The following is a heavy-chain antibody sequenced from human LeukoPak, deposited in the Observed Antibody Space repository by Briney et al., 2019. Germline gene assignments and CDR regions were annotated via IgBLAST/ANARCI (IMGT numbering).Heavy chain of an antibody. CDR1: GGTFSSYA. V-gene: IGHV1-69*01. Sequence: SVKVSCKASGGTFSSYAISWVRQAPGQGLEWMGGIIPIFGTANYPQKFQGRVTITADESTSTAYMELSSLRSEDTAVYYCARAVYDILTANYYYYGMDVWGQGTTVTVSS. CDR2: IIPIFGTA. CDR3: ARAVYDILTANYYYYGMDV. D-gene: IGHD3-9*01. J-gene: IGHJ6*02.